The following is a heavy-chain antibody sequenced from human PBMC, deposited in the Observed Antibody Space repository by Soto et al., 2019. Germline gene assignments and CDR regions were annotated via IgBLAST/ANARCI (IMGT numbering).Heavy chain of an antibody. CDR1: GGSISGYY. CDR3: ARARYDSSGYYYFDY. D-gene: IGHD3-22*01. Sequence: SETLSLTCTVSGGSISGYYWSWIRQPPGKGLEWIGYIYYSGSSNYNPSLKSRVTIPLDTSKNQFSLRLRAVTAADTAVYYCARARYDSSGYYYFDYWGQGTLVTVSS. V-gene: IGHV4-59*01. CDR2: IYYSGSS. J-gene: IGHJ4*02.